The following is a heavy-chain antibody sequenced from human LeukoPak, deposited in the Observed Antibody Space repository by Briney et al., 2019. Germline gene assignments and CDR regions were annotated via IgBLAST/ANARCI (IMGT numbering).Heavy chain of an antibody. D-gene: IGHD2-15*01. Sequence: GGSLRHPDCASGVVQRSYFLLGLRQTTGKGLEWVSGIGTAGATYYPDSVEGRFIISRENAENSLYLQLNSLRVGDTAVYFCSCSGLYESDGTGFDDWG. V-gene: IGHV3-13*04. CDR1: GVVQRSYF. J-gene: IGHJ4*01. CDR2: IGTAGAT. CDR3: SCSGLYESDGTGFDD.